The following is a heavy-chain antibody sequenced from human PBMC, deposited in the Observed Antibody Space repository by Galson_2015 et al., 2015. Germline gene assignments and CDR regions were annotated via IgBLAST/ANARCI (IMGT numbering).Heavy chain of an antibody. V-gene: IGHV6-1*01. D-gene: IGHD3-10*01. CDR1: GDSVSSHSAA. CDR2: TYYRSKWYN. Sequence: CTISGDSVSSHSAAWNWIRQSPSRGLEWLGRTYYRSKWYNDYAVSVKSRITINPDTSKNQFSLQLNSVTPEDTAVYYCARDRVPDGSGSSNRNYYYGMDVWGQGTPVTVSS. J-gene: IGHJ6*02. CDR3: ARDRVPDGSGSSNRNYYYGMDV.